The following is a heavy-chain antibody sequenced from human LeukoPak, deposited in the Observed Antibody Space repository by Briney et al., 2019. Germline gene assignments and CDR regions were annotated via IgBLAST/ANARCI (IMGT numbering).Heavy chain of an antibody. D-gene: IGHD5-18*01. V-gene: IGHV3-23*01. Sequence: TGGSLRLSCAASGFTFSSYAMSWVRQAPGKGLEWVSAISGSGGSTYYADSVKGRFTISRDNSKNTLYLQMNSLRAEDTAVYYCAKDQDLCSYGPNNFDCWGQGTLVSVSS. J-gene: IGHJ4*02. CDR3: AKDQDLCSYGPNNFDC. CDR2: ISGSGGST. CDR1: GFTFSSYA.